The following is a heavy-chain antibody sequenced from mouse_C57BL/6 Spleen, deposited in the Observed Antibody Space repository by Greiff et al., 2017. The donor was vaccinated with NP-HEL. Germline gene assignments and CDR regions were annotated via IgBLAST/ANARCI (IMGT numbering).Heavy chain of an antibody. Sequence: LQESGAELARPGASVKLSCKASGYTFTSYGISWVKQRTGQGLEWIGEIYPRSGNTYYNEKFKGKATLTADKSSSTAYMELRSLTSEDSAVYFCAGIYYYGSSYVGLDSWGKGTPLTVSS. D-gene: IGHD1-1*01. CDR1: GYTFTSYG. J-gene: IGHJ2*01. CDR3: AGIYYYGSSYVGLDS. V-gene: IGHV1-81*01. CDR2: IYPRSGNT.